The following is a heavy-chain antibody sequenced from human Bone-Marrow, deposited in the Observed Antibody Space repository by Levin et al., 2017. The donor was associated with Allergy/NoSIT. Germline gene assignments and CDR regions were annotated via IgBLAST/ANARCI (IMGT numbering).Heavy chain of an antibody. V-gene: IGHV3-20*01. CDR1: GFTFDDYG. CDR3: ARDSEIRFSATLQCWFDP. Sequence: GGSLRLSCAASGFTFDDYGMSWVRQAPGKGLEWVSGINWNGGSTGYADSVKGRFTISRDNAKNSLYLQMNSLRAEDTALYHCARDSEIRFSATLQCWFDPWGQGTLVTVSS. D-gene: IGHD5-12*01. CDR2: INWNGGST. J-gene: IGHJ5*02.